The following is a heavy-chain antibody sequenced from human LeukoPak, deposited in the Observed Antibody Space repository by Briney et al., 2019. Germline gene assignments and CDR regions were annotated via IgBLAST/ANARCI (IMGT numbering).Heavy chain of an antibody. CDR2: IYPGDSDT. Sequence: GESLQISCKGSGYSFTSYWIGWVRQMPGKGLEWMGIIYPGDSDTRYSPSFQGQVTISADKSISTAYLQWGSLQASDTAMYYCARLGARDSGGFDYWGQGTLVTVSS. V-gene: IGHV5-51*01. CDR3: ARLGARDSGGFDY. D-gene: IGHD3-16*01. J-gene: IGHJ4*02. CDR1: GYSFTSYW.